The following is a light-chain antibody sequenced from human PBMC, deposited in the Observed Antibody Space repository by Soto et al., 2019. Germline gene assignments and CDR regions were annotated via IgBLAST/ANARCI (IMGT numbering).Light chain of an antibody. CDR1: SVCVGGYNS. CDR2: EVS. J-gene: IGLJ1*01. V-gene: IGLV2-14*01. CDR3: SSYTGSSTLV. Sequence: QSVLTQPASVSGSPGQSITISCTGTSVCVGGYNSVSWYQQHPGKAPKLMIYEVSSRPSGVSNRFSGSKSGNTASLTISGLQAEDEADYYCSSYTGSSTLVFGTGTKVTVL.